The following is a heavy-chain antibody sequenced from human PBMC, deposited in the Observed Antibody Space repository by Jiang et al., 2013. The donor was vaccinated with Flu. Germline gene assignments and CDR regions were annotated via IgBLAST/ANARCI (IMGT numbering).Heavy chain of an antibody. V-gene: IGHV3-21*01. J-gene: IGHJ6*02. CDR2: IGKNSQYK. CDR3: AREKGSKTYVHFYGMDV. D-gene: IGHD4-11*01. CDR1: GFTFNTYT. Sequence: VQLVESGGGLVEPGGSLRISCAASGFTFNTYTMNWVRQAPGKGLEWVASIGKNSQYKYYAHSLEGRFTISRDNAQKSLYLQMDSLRAEDTAVYYCAREKGSKTYVHFYGMDVWGQG.